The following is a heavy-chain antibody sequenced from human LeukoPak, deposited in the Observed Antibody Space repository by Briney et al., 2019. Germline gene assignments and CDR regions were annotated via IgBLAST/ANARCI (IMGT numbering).Heavy chain of an antibody. D-gene: IGHD3-22*01. J-gene: IGHJ4*02. CDR3: ARDPYYYDSSGYYGEGFDY. Sequence: GGSLRLSCAASGFTFSSYSMNWVRQAPGKGLEWVSYISSSRNYIFYADSVKGRFTISRDNAKNSLYLQMNSLRAEDTAVYYCARDPYYYDSSGYYGEGFDYWGQGTLSPSPQ. CDR1: GFTFSSYS. CDR2: ISSSRNYI. V-gene: IGHV3-21*01.